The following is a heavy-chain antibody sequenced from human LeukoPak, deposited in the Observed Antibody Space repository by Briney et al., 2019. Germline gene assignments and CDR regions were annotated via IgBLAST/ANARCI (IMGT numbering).Heavy chain of an antibody. V-gene: IGHV4-34*01. D-gene: IGHD3-16*01. J-gene: IGHJ6*02. Sequence: SETLSLTCAVYGGSFSGYYWSWIRQPPGKGLEWIGEINHSGSTNYNPSLKSRVTISVDTSKNQFSLKLSSVTAADTAVYYSARGPQYVYYGMDVWGQGTTVTVSS. CDR3: ARGPQYVYYGMDV. CDR2: INHSGST. CDR1: GGSFSGYY.